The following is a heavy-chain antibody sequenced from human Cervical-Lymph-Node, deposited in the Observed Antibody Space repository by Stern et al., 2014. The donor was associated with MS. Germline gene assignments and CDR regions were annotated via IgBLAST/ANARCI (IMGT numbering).Heavy chain of an antibody. CDR1: GGTFSSYA. Sequence: QVQLVQSGAEVKKPGSSVKVSCQASGGTFSSYAISWVRQAPGQGLEWMGGIIPIFGTANYAQKFQGRVTITADESTSTAYMELSSLRSEDTAVYYCARASTYYYDSSGYYYWDYWGQGTLVTVSS. V-gene: IGHV1-69*01. CDR3: ARASTYYYDSSGYYYWDY. J-gene: IGHJ4*02. CDR2: IIPIFGTA. D-gene: IGHD3-22*01.